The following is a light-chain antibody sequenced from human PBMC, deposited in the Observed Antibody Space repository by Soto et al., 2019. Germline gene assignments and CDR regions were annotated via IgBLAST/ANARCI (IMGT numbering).Light chain of an antibody. CDR1: QSISIN. J-gene: IGKJ4*01. CDR3: HQRSNWPPLT. CDR2: GAS. V-gene: IGKV3-15*01. Sequence: EIVMTQSPAILSVSPGERATLSCRASQSISINLAWYQQKLGQAPRLLIYGASTRATDIPARFSGSGSGTEFTLTISSLQSEDFAIYYCHQRSNWPPLTFGGGTKVEIK.